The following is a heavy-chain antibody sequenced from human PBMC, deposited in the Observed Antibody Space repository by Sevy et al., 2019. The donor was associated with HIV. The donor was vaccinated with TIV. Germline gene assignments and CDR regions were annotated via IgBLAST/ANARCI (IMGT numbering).Heavy chain of an antibody. Sequence: GGSLRLSCAASGFTFISYWMSWVRQAPGKGLEWVANIKQDGSEKYYVDSVKGRFTISRDNAKNSLYLQMNSLRAEDTAVYYCARDHYGDYPTYRMDVWGQGTTVTVSS. V-gene: IGHV3-7*01. J-gene: IGHJ6*02. CDR1: GFTFISYW. D-gene: IGHD4-17*01. CDR3: ARDHYGDYPTYRMDV. CDR2: IKQDGSEK.